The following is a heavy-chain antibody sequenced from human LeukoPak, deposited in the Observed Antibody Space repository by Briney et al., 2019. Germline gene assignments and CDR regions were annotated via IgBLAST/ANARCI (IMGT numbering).Heavy chain of an antibody. CDR3: AKAVQWLARYFDY. V-gene: IGHV3-23*01. Sequence: GGSRRLSCAASGFTFSNYAMSWVRQAPGKGLEWVSGISGTGTSTYYAESVKGRFTVSRDNSKNTLYLQMNSLRAEDTAVYYCAKAVQWLARYFDYWGQGTLVTISS. CDR2: ISGTGTST. CDR1: GFTFSNYA. D-gene: IGHD6-19*01. J-gene: IGHJ4*02.